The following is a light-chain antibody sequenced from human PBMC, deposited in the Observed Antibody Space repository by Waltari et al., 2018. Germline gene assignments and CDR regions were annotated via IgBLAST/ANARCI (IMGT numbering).Light chain of an antibody. V-gene: IGLV2-23*02. CDR1: RDDVGGYNL. CDR2: EVH. Sequence: QSALTQPASVSGSPGQSITLPCTGTRDDVGGYNLVSWYQQSSGKAPKLIIYEVHKRPSGVSNRFSASRSGNTASLTISGLQSEDEANYYCCSYAGTTNWVFGGGTKLTVL. J-gene: IGLJ3*02. CDR3: CSYAGTTNWV.